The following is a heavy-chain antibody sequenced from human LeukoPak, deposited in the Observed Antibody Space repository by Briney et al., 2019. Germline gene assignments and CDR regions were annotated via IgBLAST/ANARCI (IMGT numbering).Heavy chain of an antibody. J-gene: IGHJ4*02. CDR3: AGNSGWYVYNY. D-gene: IGHD6-19*01. V-gene: IGHV4-59*08. CDR2: IYYSGST. CDR1: GGSIRSYY. Sequence: SETLSLTCSVSGGSIRSYYWSWIRQPPGKGLEWIGYIYYSGSTNYNPSLKSRVTISLDTSKNQISLKLSSVTAADTAVYYCAGNSGWYVYNYWGQGTLVSVSS.